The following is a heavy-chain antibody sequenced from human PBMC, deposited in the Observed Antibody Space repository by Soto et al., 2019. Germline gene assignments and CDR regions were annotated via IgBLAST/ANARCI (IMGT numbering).Heavy chain of an antibody. CDR3: SRDRSGITMIRGVADY. V-gene: IGHV3-49*03. J-gene: IGHJ4*02. D-gene: IGHD3-10*01. Sequence: HPGGSLRLSCTVSGFTFGDYAMSWFRQAPGKGLEWVGFIRSKAYSGTAEYAASVKGRFTMSRDDSKNIAYLQMNSLKTEDTAVYYCSRDRSGITMIRGVADYWGQGTLVTVSS. CDR2: IRSKAYSGTA. CDR1: GFTFGDYA.